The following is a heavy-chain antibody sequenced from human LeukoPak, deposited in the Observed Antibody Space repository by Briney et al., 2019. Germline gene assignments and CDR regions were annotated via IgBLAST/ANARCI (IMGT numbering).Heavy chain of an antibody. D-gene: IGHD1-26*01. CDR3: ARQRGSYYSAFEI. CDR1: GYSSTSYW. Sequence: GASLKFSCKGSGYSSTSYWIGWVRQLPGKGLEWMGGFYPGDSDTKYSPSFQGQVTISADKSISTAYLQWSSLKASDTAMYYCARQRGSYYSAFEIWGQGTMGTVSS. CDR2: FYPGDSDT. J-gene: IGHJ3*02. V-gene: IGHV5-51*01.